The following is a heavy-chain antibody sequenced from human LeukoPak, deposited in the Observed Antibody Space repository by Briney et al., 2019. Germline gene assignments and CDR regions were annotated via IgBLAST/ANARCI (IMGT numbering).Heavy chain of an antibody. D-gene: IGHD3-10*01. Sequence: SETLSLTCAVYGGSFSGYYWNWLRQPPGKGLEWLGEINQSGSTKYNPSFESRVTISVDTSKNQLSLKLSSVTAADTAVYYCARGPGSGSYFAWFDSWGQGALVTVSS. J-gene: IGHJ5*01. CDR3: ARGPGSGSYFAWFDS. CDR1: GGSFSGYY. CDR2: INQSGST. V-gene: IGHV4-34*01.